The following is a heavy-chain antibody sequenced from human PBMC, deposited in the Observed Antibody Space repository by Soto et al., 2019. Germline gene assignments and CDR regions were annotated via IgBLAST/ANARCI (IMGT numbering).Heavy chain of an antibody. CDR3: ARQGPSINFDY. Sequence: PGESLKISCKGSGYSFTDYWIGWVRQMPGKGLEWMAIINPGDSDTRYSPSFQGQVTISADKSISTAYLQWSSLKASDTAIYYCARQGPSINFDYWGQGALVTVSS. CDR2: INPGDSDT. J-gene: IGHJ4*02. V-gene: IGHV5-51*01. CDR1: GYSFTDYW.